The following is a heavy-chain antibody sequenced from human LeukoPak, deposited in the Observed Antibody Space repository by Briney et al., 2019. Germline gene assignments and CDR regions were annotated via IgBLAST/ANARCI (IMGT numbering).Heavy chain of an antibody. D-gene: IGHD3-22*01. CDR2: LYWNDDK. J-gene: IGHJ5*02. Sequence: SGPTLVKPTQTLTLTCTFSGFSLSTSGVGVGWIRQPPGKALEWLALLYWNDDKRYSPSLKNRLTITRDTSKNQVVLTMTNMDPVDTATYYCALRCPDDPSGYYCHWFDPWGQGTLVTVSS. CDR3: ALRCPDDPSGYYCHWFDP. V-gene: IGHV2-5*01. CDR1: GFSLSTSGVG.